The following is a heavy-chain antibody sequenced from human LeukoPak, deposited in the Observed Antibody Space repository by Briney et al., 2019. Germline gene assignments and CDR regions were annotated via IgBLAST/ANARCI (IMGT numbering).Heavy chain of an antibody. CDR2: ISGSGGST. V-gene: IGHV3-23*01. D-gene: IGHD1-26*01. J-gene: IGHJ4*02. CDR1: GFTFSSYA. Sequence: PGRSLRLSCAASGFTFSSYAMSWVRQAPGKGLEWVSAISGSGGSTYYADSVKGRFTISRDNSKNTLYLQMNSLRAEDTAVYYCAKALSGSYYASFDYWGQGTLVTVSS. CDR3: AKALSGSYYASFDY.